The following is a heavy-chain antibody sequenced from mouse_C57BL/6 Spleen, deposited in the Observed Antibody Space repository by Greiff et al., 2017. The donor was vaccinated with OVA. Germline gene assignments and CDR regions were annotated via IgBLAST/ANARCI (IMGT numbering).Heavy chain of an antibody. D-gene: IGHD2-5*01. CDR3: ARSHYSNSPFDY. V-gene: IGHV1-69*01. CDR2: IDPSDSYT. CDR1: CFTFTSYW. J-gene: IGHJ2*01. Sequence: VQLQQPGAELVMPGASVKLSCKASCFTFTSYWMHWVKPRPGQGLEWVGEIDPSDSYTNYNQKFKGKSTLTVDKSSSTAYMQLSSLTSEDSAVYYCARSHYSNSPFDYWGQGTTLTVSS.